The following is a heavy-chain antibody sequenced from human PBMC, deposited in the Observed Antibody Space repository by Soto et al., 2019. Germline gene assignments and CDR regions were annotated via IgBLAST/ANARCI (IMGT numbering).Heavy chain of an antibody. J-gene: IGHJ6*02. Sequence: ASVKVSCKASGYTFTSYGISWVRQAPGQGLEWMGWISAYNGNTNYAQKLQGRVTMTTDTSTSTAYMELRSLRSEDTAVYYCASGDIVVVPAEYYYYYGMDVWGQGTTVTVSS. V-gene: IGHV1-18*01. CDR3: ASGDIVVVPAEYYYYYGMDV. CDR2: ISAYNGNT. D-gene: IGHD2-2*01. CDR1: GYTFTSYG.